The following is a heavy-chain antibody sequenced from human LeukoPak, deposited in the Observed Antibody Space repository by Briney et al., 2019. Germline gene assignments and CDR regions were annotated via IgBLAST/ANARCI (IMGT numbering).Heavy chain of an antibody. V-gene: IGHV3-74*01. D-gene: IGHD5-24*01. CDR1: GFTFSSYW. J-gene: IGHJ4*02. CDR2: INSDGSST. Sequence: PGGSLRLSCAASGFTFSSYWMHWVRQAPGKGLVWVSRINSDGSSTSYADSVKGRLTISRDNAKITLYLQMNSLRVEDTAVYYCARGDGYAQRDWGQGTLVTVPS. CDR3: ARGDGYAQRD.